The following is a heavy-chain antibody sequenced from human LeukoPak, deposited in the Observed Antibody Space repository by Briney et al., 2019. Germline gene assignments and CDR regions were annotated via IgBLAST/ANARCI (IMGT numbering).Heavy chain of an antibody. J-gene: IGHJ5*02. CDR3: AREPIVVVPAAMGSVWWFDP. CDR2: IYTSGST. CDR1: GGPISSDSYY. V-gene: IGHV4-61*02. D-gene: IGHD2-2*01. Sequence: SETLSLTCTVSGGPISSDSYYWSWIRQPAGKGLEWIGRIYTSGSTNYNPSLKSRVTISVDTSKNQFSLKLSSVTAADTAVYYCAREPIVVVPAAMGSVWWFDPWGQGTLVTVSS.